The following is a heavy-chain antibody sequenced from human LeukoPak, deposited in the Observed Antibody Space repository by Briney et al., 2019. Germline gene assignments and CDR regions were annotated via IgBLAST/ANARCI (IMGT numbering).Heavy chain of an antibody. CDR3: ARDPYDFWSGSGYGMDV. J-gene: IGHJ6*02. V-gene: IGHV3-33*01. D-gene: IGHD3-3*01. Sequence: GGSLRLSCAASGFTFSSYGVHWVRQAPGKGLEWVAVIWYDGSNKYYADSVKGRFTISRDNSKNTLYLQMNSLRAEDTAVYYCARDPYDFWSGSGYGMDVWGQGTTVTVSS. CDR1: GFTFSSYG. CDR2: IWYDGSNK.